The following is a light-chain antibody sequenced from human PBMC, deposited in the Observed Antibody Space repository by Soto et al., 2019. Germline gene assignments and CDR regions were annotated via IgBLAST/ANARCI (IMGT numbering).Light chain of an antibody. J-gene: IGKJ5*01. CDR1: QDISGW. V-gene: IGKV1-12*01. Sequence: DIQMTQSPSSVFASVGHRVTITCRASQDISGWLAWYQQKPGRSPKLLIYAASSLQSGVPTRFAGNGSGTSFTLTITSLQPEDFATYYCLQADTFPITVGQGTRLEIK. CDR2: AAS. CDR3: LQADTFPIT.